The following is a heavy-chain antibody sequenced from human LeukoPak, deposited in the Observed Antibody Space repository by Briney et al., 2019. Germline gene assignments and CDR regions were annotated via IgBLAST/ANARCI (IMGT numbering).Heavy chain of an antibody. CDR1: RDTFTSYD. CDR2: MDPNSGNT. V-gene: IGHV1-8*01. D-gene: IGHD5-12*01. J-gene: IGHJ5*02. CDR3: ARGGIKYSGYDP. Sequence: ASLWLSPTASRDTFTSYDINSVREATGQRLKWRGWMDPNSGNTGYAQKFQGRVTMTRNTSISTAYMELSSLRSEDTAVYYCARGGIKYSGYDPWGQGTLVTVSS.